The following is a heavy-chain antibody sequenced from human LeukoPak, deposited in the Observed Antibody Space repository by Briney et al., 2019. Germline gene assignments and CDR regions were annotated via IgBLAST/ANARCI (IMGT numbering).Heavy chain of an antibody. D-gene: IGHD3-10*01. J-gene: IGHJ6*04. CDR3: ARGRITMVRGVRKLYGMDV. CDR2: INHSGST. CDR1: GGSFSGYY. Sequence: SETLSLTCAVYGGSFSGYYWSWIRQPPGKGLEGIGEINHSGSTNYNPSLKSRVTISVDTSKNQFSLKLSSVTAADTAVYYCARGRITMVRGVRKLYGMDVWGRGTTVTVSS. V-gene: IGHV4-34*01.